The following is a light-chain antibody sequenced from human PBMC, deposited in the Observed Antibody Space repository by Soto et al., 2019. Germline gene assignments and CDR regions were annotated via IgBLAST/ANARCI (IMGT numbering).Light chain of an antibody. CDR1: QSAGNF. J-gene: IGKJ1*01. V-gene: IGKV3-15*01. CDR2: GAS. Sequence: IVMTQSPATLSVSPWETASLSCRASQSAGNFLAWYQQKPGQAPRLLIYGASTRATGIPARFSGSGSGTEFTLTISSLQSEDFGLYYCHQYNNFWTFGQGTKVDIK. CDR3: HQYNNFWT.